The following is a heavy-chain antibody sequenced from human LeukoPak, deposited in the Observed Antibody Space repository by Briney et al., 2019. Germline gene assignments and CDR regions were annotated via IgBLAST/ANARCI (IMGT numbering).Heavy chain of an antibody. CDR1: GYTFTGYY. J-gene: IGHJ5*02. CDR3: AREHPLYYDILTGSSNWFDP. V-gene: IGHV1-2*02. CDR2: INPNSGGT. Sequence: ASVTVSCKASGYTFTGYYMHWVRPPPGQGLEWMGWINPNSGGTNYAQKFQGRVTMTRDTSISTAYMELSRLKSDDTAVYYCAREHPLYYDILTGSSNWFDPWGQGTLVTVSS. D-gene: IGHD3-9*01.